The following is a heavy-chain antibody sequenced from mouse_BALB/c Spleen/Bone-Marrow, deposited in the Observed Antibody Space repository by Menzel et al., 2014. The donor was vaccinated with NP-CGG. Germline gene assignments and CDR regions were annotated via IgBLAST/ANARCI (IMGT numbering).Heavy chain of an antibody. CDR2: ILPESGST. CDR1: GYTFSSYW. J-gene: IGHJ2*01. D-gene: IGHD3-3*01. V-gene: IGHV1-9*01. Sequence: QVQLQQPGAELMKPGASVKISCKSSGYTFSSYWIEWVKQRPGHGLEWIGEILPESGSTYYNEKFKGKATLTADKSSNTAYMQLSSLTSEDSAVYFCEGDVGYWGQGTTLTVSS. CDR3: EGDVGY.